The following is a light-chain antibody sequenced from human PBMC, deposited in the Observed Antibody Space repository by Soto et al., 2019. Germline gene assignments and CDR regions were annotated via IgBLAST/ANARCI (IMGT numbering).Light chain of an antibody. V-gene: IGKV3-20*01. Sequence: EIVLTQSPATLSLSPGERATLSCRASQSVSSYLAWYQQKPGQAPRLLIYGASGRATGVPDRISGSGSGTVFTLTIERVEAEDFAVYHCQQYATSPLTFGGGTTLEIK. CDR1: QSVSSY. CDR3: QQYATSPLT. CDR2: GAS. J-gene: IGKJ4*01.